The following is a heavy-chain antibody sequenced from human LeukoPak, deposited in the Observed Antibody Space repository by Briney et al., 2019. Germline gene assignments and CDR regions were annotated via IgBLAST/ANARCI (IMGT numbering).Heavy chain of an antibody. V-gene: IGHV1-69*11. CDR3: ARSYGSGTLDYYYYYMDV. J-gene: IGHJ6*03. Sequence: ASVKVSCKASGGTFSSYAISWVRQAPGQGLEWMGRIIPILGTANYAQKFQGRATITTDESTSTAYMELSSLRSEDTAVYYCARSYGSGTLDYYYYYMDVWGKGTTATVSS. CDR2: IIPILGTA. CDR1: GGTFSSYA. D-gene: IGHD3-10*01.